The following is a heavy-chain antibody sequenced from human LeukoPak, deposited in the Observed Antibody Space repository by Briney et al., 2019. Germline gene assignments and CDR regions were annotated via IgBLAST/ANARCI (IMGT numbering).Heavy chain of an antibody. D-gene: IGHD3-22*01. Sequence: ASVKVSCKASGGTFSSYAISWVRQAPGQGLEWMGGIIPIFGTANYAQKFQGRVTITADESTSTAYMELSSLRSEDTAVYYCARISYDSSGYYSYYYYYYGMDVWGQGTTVTVSS. J-gene: IGHJ6*02. CDR3: ARISYDSSGYYSYYYYYYGMDV. CDR2: IIPIFGTA. CDR1: GGTFSSYA. V-gene: IGHV1-69*13.